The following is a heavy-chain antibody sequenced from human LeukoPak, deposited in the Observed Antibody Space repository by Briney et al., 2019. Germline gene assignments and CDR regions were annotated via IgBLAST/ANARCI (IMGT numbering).Heavy chain of an antibody. D-gene: IGHD6-13*01. CDR2: IIPKSGGS. CDR1: GGTFSSYA. J-gene: IGHJ4*02. Sequence: ASVKVSCKASGGTFSSYAISCVRQAPGQRLEWMGGIIPKSGGSNYAQKFQVRVTMTRDTSISTAYMELNSLISDDTAVYYCARGSAAEVDYWGQGTLLTVSS. CDR3: ARGSAAEVDY. V-gene: IGHV1-2*02.